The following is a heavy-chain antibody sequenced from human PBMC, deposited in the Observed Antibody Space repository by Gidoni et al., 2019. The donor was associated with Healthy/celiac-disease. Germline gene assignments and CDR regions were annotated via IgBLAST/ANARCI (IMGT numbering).Heavy chain of an antibody. V-gene: IGHV3-53*02. CDR2: IYSGGST. Sequence: EVQLVETGGGLIQPGGSLRLSGAASGFTVSSNYMSWVRQAPGKGLEWVSVIYSGGSTYYADSVKGRFTISRDNSKNTLYLQMNSLRAEDTAVYYCATTGGEVYYGMDVWGQGTTVTVSS. CDR1: GFTVSSNY. D-gene: IGHD3-16*01. J-gene: IGHJ6*02. CDR3: ATTGGEVYYGMDV.